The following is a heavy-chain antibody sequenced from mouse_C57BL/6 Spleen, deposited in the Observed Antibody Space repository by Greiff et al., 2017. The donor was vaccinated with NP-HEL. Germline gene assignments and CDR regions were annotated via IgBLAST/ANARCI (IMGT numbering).Heavy chain of an antibody. Sequence: VQLQQPGAELVMPGASVKLSCKASGYTFTSYWMHWVKQRPGQGLEWIGEIDPSDSYTNYNQKFKGRSTLTVDKSSSTAYMQLSSLTSEDSAVYYCARRRDQGYFDYWGQGTTLTVSS. CDR2: IDPSDSYT. CDR1: GYTFTSYW. J-gene: IGHJ2*01. D-gene: IGHD3-3*01. V-gene: IGHV1-69*01. CDR3: ARRRDQGYFDY.